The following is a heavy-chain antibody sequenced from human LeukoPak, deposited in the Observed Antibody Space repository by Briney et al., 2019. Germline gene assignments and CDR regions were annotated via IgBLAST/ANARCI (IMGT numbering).Heavy chain of an antibody. J-gene: IGHJ5*02. CDR3: ARGGWQTTGWYADH. CDR1: GDTFGNYD. D-gene: IGHD6-19*01. Sequence: SVKVSCKASGDTFGNYDFAWVRLAPGQGLEWMGGILPVLGRPDYAQRFQDRITINADESTSTVSMELSSLRSDDTAVYYCARGGWQTTGWYADHWGQGTLATVAS. CDR2: ILPVLGRP. V-gene: IGHV1-69*10.